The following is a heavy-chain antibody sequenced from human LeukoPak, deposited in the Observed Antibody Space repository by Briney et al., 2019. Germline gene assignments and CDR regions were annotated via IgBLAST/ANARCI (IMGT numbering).Heavy chain of an antibody. J-gene: IGHJ4*02. V-gene: IGHV4-59*01. CDR2: IYYSGRT. D-gene: IGHD5-18*01. Sequence: PSETLSLTCTGSGGSLSTYYWSWIRQPPGKGVEGIGYIYYSGRTNYNPSRKCRGTISVDTCKNQVSLKLRSVTAADTAVYYCARKVVGSSYDYFAYWGQGTLVTVSS. CDR1: GGSLSTYY. CDR3: ARKVVGSSYDYFAY.